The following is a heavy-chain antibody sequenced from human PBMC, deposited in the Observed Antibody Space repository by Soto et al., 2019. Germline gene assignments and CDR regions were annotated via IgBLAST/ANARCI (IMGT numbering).Heavy chain of an antibody. CDR1: GFTFSDSA. CDR3: TSRRDWTAVDPLDY. CDR2: IRNKGNNYAT. Sequence: PGGSLRLSCAASGFTFSDSAMHWVRQASGKGLEWVGRIRNKGNNYATAYTASVKGRFTISRDDSKNTVYLQMNSLKIDDTAVYYCTSRRDWTAVDPLDYWGLGTLVTVPS. V-gene: IGHV3-73*01. J-gene: IGHJ4*02. D-gene: IGHD5-18*01.